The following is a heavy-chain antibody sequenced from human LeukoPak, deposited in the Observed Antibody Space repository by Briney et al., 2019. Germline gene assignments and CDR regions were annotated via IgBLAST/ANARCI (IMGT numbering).Heavy chain of an antibody. D-gene: IGHD6-6*01. CDR2: ISGSGGSA. V-gene: IGHV3-23*01. CDR1: GFTFSSYA. Sequence: GGSLRLSCAASGFTFSSYAMSWVRQAPGKGLEWVSAISGSGGSAYYADSVKGRFTISRDNSKNTLYLQMNSLRAEDTAVYYCAKYSSSSGRLFDYWGQGTLVTVSS. J-gene: IGHJ4*02. CDR3: AKYSSSSGRLFDY.